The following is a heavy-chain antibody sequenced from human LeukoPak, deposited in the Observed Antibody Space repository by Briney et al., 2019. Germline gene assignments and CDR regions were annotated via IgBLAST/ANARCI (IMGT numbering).Heavy chain of an antibody. V-gene: IGHV3-30*18. CDR3: AKDRVGLSFDY. CDR2: ISYDGSNK. Sequence: QPGGSLRLSCAASGFTFSGYGMHWVRQAPGKGLEWVAVISYDGSNKYYADSVKGRFTISRDNSKNTLYLQMNSLRTEDTAVYYCAKDRVGLSFDYWGQGTLVTVSS. D-gene: IGHD3-16*01. J-gene: IGHJ4*02. CDR1: GFTFSGYG.